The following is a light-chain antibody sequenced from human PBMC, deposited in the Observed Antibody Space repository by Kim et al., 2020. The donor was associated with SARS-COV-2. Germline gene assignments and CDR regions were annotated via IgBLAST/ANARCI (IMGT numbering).Light chain of an antibody. J-gene: IGKJ4*01. CDR2: AAS. CDR3: PQYNNWPLT. CDR1: QSFATN. Sequence: VLTQSPDTLSVSPGERATLSCRASQSFATNLAWYQQKPGQPPRLLIYAASTRATGIPARFSGSGSGTEFTLTISSLQSEDFAVYYCPQYNNWPLTFGGGTKVDIK. V-gene: IGKV3-15*01.